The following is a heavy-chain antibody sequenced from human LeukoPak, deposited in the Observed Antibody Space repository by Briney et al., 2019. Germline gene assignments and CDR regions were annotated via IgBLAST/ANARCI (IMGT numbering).Heavy chain of an antibody. Sequence: SQTLSLTCTVSGGSISSGGYYWSWIRQPPGKGLEWIGYIYHSGSTYYNPSLKSRVTISVDRSKNQFSLKLSSVTAADTAVYYCARGGYEYSSSSGAFDIWGQGTMVTVSS. CDR2: IYHSGST. V-gene: IGHV4-30-2*01. D-gene: IGHD6-6*01. CDR1: GGSISSGGYY. J-gene: IGHJ3*02. CDR3: ARGGYEYSSSSGAFDI.